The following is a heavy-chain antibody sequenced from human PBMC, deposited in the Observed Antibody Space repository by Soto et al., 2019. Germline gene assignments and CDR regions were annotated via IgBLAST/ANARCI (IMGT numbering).Heavy chain of an antibody. CDR3: ASGRGYSYASL. J-gene: IGHJ4*02. CDR2: ISSSGSTI. CDR1: GFTFSDYY. V-gene: IGHV3-11*01. D-gene: IGHD5-18*01. Sequence: QVQLVESGGGLVKPGGSLRLSCAASGFTFSDYYMSWIRQAPGKGLEWVSYISSSGSTIYYADSVEGRFTISRDNAKKSRYLQMNSRGAEDAAGDYCASGRGYSYASLWGQGTLVTVSS.